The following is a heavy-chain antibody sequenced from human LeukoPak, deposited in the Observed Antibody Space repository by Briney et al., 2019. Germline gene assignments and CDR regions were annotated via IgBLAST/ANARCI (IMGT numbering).Heavy chain of an antibody. V-gene: IGHV3-23*01. Sequence: PGGSLRLSCAASGFIFSNYAMTWVPQAPGRGLEWVAGISCSADSSYADSVKGRFTISRDNSKNTLYLPPNSLTGEDTAVYFCATEPGWSPLGEDDHWGQGILVSVSS. CDR1: GFIFSNYA. J-gene: IGHJ4*02. CDR3: ATEPGWSPLGEDDH. CDR2: ISCSADS. D-gene: IGHD1-14*01.